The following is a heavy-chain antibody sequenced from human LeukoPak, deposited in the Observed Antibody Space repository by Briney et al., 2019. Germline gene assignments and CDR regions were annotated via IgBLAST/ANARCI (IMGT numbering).Heavy chain of an antibody. CDR2: INPNSGGT. J-gene: IGHJ4*02. D-gene: IGHD2-21*01. Sequence: ASVKVSCKASGYTFTCYYMHWVRQAPAQGLEWMGWINPNSGGTNYAQKFQGRVTITRDTSISTAYMELSRLRSDDTAVCYCARDVDGLFDWGQGTLVTVSS. V-gene: IGHV1-2*02. CDR1: GYTFTCYY. CDR3: ARDVDGLFD.